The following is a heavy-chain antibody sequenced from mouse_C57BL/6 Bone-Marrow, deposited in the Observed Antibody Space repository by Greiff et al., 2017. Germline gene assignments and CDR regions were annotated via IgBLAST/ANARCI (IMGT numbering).Heavy chain of an antibody. Sequence: VQLQQSGAELARPGASVKLSCKASGYTFTSYGISWVKQRTGQGLEWIGEIHPSSGNTYYNEKFKGKATLTADKSSSTAYMELRSLTSEDSAVYFCARKGAYISNPYYFDYWGQGTTLTVSS. CDR2: IHPSSGNT. J-gene: IGHJ2*01. D-gene: IGHD2-5*01. CDR1: GYTFTSYG. CDR3: ARKGAYISNPYYFDY. V-gene: IGHV1-81*01.